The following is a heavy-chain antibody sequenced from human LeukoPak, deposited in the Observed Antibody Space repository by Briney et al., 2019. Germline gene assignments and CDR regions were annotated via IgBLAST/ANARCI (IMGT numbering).Heavy chain of an antibody. Sequence: ASEKVSCKASGYTFTVYYVHWVRQAPGQGLEWMGWINPNSGDTNYAQNFQGRVTMTRDTSVSTAYMELSRLRSDDTAVYYCARCPHRRGSCPHFDYWGQGTLVTVSS. V-gene: IGHV1-2*02. CDR2: INPNSGDT. D-gene: IGHD2-2*01. CDR1: GYTFTVYY. J-gene: IGHJ4*02. CDR3: ARCPHRRGSCPHFDY.